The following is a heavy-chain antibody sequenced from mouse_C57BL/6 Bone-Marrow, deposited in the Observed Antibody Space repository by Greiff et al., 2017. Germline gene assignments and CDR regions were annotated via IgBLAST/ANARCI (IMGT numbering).Heavy chain of an antibody. J-gene: IGHJ2*01. CDR1: GYSFTGYF. CDR2: INPYNGDT. CDR3: ARLDGYLCY. D-gene: IGHD2-3*01. Sequence: EVKVEESGPELVKPGDSVKISCKASGYSFTGYFMNWVMQSHGKSLEWIGRINPYNGDTFYNQKFKGKATLTVDKSSSTAHMELRSLTSEDSAVYYCARLDGYLCYWGQGTTLTVSS. V-gene: IGHV1-20*01.